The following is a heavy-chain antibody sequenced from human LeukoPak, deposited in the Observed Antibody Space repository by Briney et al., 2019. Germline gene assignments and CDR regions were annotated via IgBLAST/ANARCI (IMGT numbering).Heavy chain of an antibody. CDR2: ISAYNGNT. CDR3: ARKLALSWGFDY. V-gene: IGHV1-18*01. D-gene: IGHD7-27*01. J-gene: IGHJ4*02. Sequence: ASVKVSCKASGYTFTSYGISWVRQAPGQGLEWMGWISAYNGNTNYAQKLQGRVTMTTDTSTSTPYMELRSLRSDDTAVYYCARKLALSWGFDYWGQGTLVTVSS. CDR1: GYTFTSYG.